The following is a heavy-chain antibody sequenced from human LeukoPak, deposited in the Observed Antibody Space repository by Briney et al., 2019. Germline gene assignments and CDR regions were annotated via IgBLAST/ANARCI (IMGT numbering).Heavy chain of an antibody. Sequence: SETLSLTCAVYGGSFSGYYWSWIRQPPGKGLEWIGSIYYSGSTSYNPSLKSRVTIFVDTSKHQFSLKLSSVTAADTAVYYCARLRGIVVVPAAMNGYYFDYWGQGTLVTVSS. V-gene: IGHV4-34*01. CDR1: GGSFSGYY. CDR3: ARLRGIVVVPAAMNGYYFDY. J-gene: IGHJ4*02. D-gene: IGHD2-2*01. CDR2: IYYSGST.